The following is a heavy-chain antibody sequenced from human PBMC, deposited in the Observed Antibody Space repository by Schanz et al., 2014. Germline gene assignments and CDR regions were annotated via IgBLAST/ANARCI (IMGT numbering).Heavy chain of an antibody. CDR3: ARKTDSSGTGDY. CDR1: GFTFSNHG. Sequence: QGQLVESGGGVVQPGRSLRLSCAASGFTFSNHGMHWVRQSPGKGLEWVAVMSYDGSNKYYADSVKGRFTISRDTPKNTLYVQMNSLRAEDTAVYYCARKTDSSGTGDYWGQGTLVTVSS. CDR2: MSYDGSNK. J-gene: IGHJ4*02. V-gene: IGHV3-30*19. D-gene: IGHD6-19*01.